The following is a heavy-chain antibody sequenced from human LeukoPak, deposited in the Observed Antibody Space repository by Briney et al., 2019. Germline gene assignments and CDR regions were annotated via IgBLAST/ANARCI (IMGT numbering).Heavy chain of an antibody. J-gene: IGHJ6*03. CDR3: ARVVRRATVTTMYFYMDV. Sequence: PSETLSLTCPVSGGSISSGHYYWIWLRQPAGRGLEGIGRIHTSGSTNYNPSLKSRVTISIDSSNNQFSLILTSVSAADTAVYYCARVVRRATVTTMYFYMDVWGKGTTVTVSS. CDR2: IHTSGST. CDR1: GGSISSGHYY. V-gene: IGHV4-61*02. D-gene: IGHD4-11*01.